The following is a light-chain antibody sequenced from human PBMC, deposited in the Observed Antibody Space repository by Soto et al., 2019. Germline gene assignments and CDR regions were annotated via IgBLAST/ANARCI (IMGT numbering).Light chain of an antibody. Sequence: DIQMTQSPSTLSASVGDRVTITCRASQSVSSWLAWYQQKPGKAPKLLIYEASSLESGVPDRFSGSGSGTDFTLTISRLEPEDFAVYYCQQYVRPPWTFGQGTKVDIK. V-gene: IGKV1-5*03. CDR2: EAS. CDR1: QSVSSW. J-gene: IGKJ1*01. CDR3: QQYVRPPWT.